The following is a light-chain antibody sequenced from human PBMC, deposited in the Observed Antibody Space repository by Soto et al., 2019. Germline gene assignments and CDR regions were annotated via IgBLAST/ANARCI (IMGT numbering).Light chain of an antibody. CDR2: DVT. CDR1: SSDVGGYNY. V-gene: IGLV2-14*01. Sequence: QSALTQPASVSVSPGQSITISCTGTSSDVGGYNYVSWYQQHPGEAPKLMVYDVTNRPSGVSTRFSGSRSGNKASLTISGLQAEDEADYYCSSYPTSSTLYVFGTGTKVTVL. J-gene: IGLJ1*01. CDR3: SSYPTSSTLYV.